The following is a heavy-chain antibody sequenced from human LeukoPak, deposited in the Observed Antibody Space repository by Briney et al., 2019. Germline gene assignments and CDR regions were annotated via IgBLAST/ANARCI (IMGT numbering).Heavy chain of an antibody. CDR1: GGSVSSGSYY. CDR3: ARGGLPGIAVAGKREFDY. V-gene: IGHV4-61*01. Sequence: SETLSLTCTVSGGSVSSGSYYWSWIRQPPGKGLEWIGYIYYSGSTNYNPSLKSRVTISVDTSKNQFSLKLSSVTAADTAVYYCARGGLPGIAVAGKREFDYWGQGTLVTVSS. D-gene: IGHD6-19*01. J-gene: IGHJ4*02. CDR2: IYYSGST.